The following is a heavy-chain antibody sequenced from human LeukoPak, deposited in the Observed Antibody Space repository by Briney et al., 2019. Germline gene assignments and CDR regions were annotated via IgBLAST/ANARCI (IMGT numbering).Heavy chain of an antibody. CDR3: ARRYSSDWFFDY. CDR1: GYSISSGYV. Sequence: SETLSLTCAVSGYSISSGYVWGWIRQPPGKGLEWIGSSHYTGSTYYNPSLKSRLTISLDTSKNQLSLKLSSVTAADTAVYYCARRYSSDWFFDYWGQGTLVTVSS. CDR2: SHYTGST. D-gene: IGHD6-19*01. J-gene: IGHJ4*02. V-gene: IGHV4-38-2*01.